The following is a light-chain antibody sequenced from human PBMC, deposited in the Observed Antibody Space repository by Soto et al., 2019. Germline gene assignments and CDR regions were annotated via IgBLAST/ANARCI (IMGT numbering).Light chain of an antibody. CDR3: QHYNKCAV. CDR2: AAS. CDR1: QSVSSN. J-gene: IGKJ1*01. Sequence: IGMMQPSTTLCVSPGEGASYSCRASQSVSSNLAWYQQKPGQAPRLLIYAASTRATGIPASFSGSGSGTEFPLTSSILQAEVATDYYCQHYNKCAVFGQGTKVDIK. V-gene: IGKV3-15*01.